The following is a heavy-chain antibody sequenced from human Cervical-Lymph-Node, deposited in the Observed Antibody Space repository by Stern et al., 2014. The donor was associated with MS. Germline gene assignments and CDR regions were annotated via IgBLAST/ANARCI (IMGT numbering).Heavy chain of an antibody. CDR3: AKGKGAVAVGYFDY. CDR1: GFTFDDYA. Sequence: EVQLVESGGGLVQPGRSLRLSCAASGFTFDDYAMHWVRQAPGQGLELVSGISWNSGSIGYADSVKGRFTISRDNAKNSLYLQMNSLRAEDTALYYCAKGKGAVAVGYFDYWGQGTLVTVSS. J-gene: IGHJ4*02. CDR2: ISWNSGSI. V-gene: IGHV3-9*01. D-gene: IGHD6-19*01.